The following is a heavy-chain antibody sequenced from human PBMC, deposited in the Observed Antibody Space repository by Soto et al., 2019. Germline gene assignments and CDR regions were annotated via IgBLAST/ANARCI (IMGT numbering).Heavy chain of an antibody. V-gene: IGHV4-34*01. Sequence: PSETLSLTCAVYGWSFSGYYWIWIRQPPGKGLEWIGEINHSGSTNYNPSLKSRVTISVDTSKNQFSLKLSSVTAADTAVYYCARVWGTYCSSTSCSPTYYYYMDVWGKGTTVTVSS. D-gene: IGHD2-2*01. J-gene: IGHJ6*03. CDR3: ARVWGTYCSSTSCSPTYYYYMDV. CDR2: INHSGST. CDR1: GWSFSGYY.